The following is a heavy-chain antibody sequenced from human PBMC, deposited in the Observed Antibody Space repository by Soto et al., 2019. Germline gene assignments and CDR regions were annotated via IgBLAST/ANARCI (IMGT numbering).Heavy chain of an antibody. V-gene: IGHV3-30-3*01. D-gene: IGHD3-10*01. CDR3: ARAGDYYGSGSAFDY. CDR1: GFTFSSYA. J-gene: IGHJ4*02. Sequence: GGSLRLSCAASGFTFSSYAMHWVRQAPGKGLEWVAVISYDGSNKYYADSVKGRFTISRENSKNTLYLQMNSLRAEDTAVYYCARAGDYYGSGSAFDYWGQGTLVTVSS. CDR2: ISYDGSNK.